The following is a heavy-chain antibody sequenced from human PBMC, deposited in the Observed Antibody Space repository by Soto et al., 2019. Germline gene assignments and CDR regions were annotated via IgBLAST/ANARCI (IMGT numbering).Heavy chain of an antibody. CDR2: IYYSGST. CDR3: ARGFSAYYDSSGYYYDSYYFDY. Sequence: SETLSLTCSVSGGSIISGGYYWIWIRQHPGKGLEWIGYIYYSGSTYYNPSLKSRVTISVDTSKNQFSLKLSSVTAADTAVYYCARGFSAYYDSSGYYYDSYYFDYWGQGTLVTVSS. D-gene: IGHD3-22*01. CDR1: GGSIISGGYY. V-gene: IGHV4-31*03. J-gene: IGHJ4*02.